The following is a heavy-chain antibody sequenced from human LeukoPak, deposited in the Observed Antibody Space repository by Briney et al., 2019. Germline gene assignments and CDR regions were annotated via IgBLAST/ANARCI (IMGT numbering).Heavy chain of an antibody. CDR3: AREGLWVGPDSGKTRHPYWEI. J-gene: IGHJ3*02. D-gene: IGHD2-21*01. CDR1: GFAFSSSW. V-gene: IGHV3-7*04. CDR2: IKQDGSDK. Sequence: GGSLRLSCAASGFAFSSSWMSWVRQAPGKGLQWVANIKQDGSDKYYVDSVKGRFAISRDNARNSLNLQMSSLRAEDTAVYYCAREGLWVGPDSGKTRHPYWEIWGQGTMVTVSS.